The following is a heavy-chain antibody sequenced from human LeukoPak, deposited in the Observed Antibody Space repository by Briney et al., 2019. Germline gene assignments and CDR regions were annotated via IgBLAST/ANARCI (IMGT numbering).Heavy chain of an antibody. CDR1: GHSISSNWY. CDR3: ARMDMYNCFDP. CDR2: IYHSGTT. Sequence: PSDTLSLTCAVFGHSISSNWYWAWMRPSPGKGLEYIGNIYHSGTTHYKPSLKSRVTMSIDTSKNQFSLRLSSVTAADTAVYYCARMDMYNCFDPWGQGTLVTVSS. D-gene: IGHD1-14*01. J-gene: IGHJ5*02. V-gene: IGHV4-38-2*01.